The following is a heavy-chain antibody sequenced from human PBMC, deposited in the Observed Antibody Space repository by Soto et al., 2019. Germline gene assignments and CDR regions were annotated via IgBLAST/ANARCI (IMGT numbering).Heavy chain of an antibody. CDR2: IYYSGST. J-gene: IGHJ4*02. D-gene: IGHD4-17*01. V-gene: IGHV4-31*03. CDR1: GGSITSGGYY. CDR3: ARAVRLRLDN. Sequence: QVQLQESGPGLVKPSQTLSLTCTVSGGSITSGGYYWSWIRQHPGKGLEWIGYIYYSGSTYYNPSLKSRVNISLDTSTNQFSRNLSSVTAADTATYYCARAVRLRLDNWGQGTLVTVSS.